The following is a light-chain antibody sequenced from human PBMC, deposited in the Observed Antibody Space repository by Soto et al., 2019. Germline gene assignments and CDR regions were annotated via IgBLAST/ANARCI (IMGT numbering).Light chain of an antibody. V-gene: IGKV1-6*01. CDR1: QGIGNA. CDR2: GAS. Sequence: AIQMTQSPSSLSASVGDRVTISCRASQGIGNALGWYPQKPGKPPKVLIYGASNLQSGVPPRFSGSGSGTDFTLAISSLQPEDSATYYCLQDINYPWTFGQGTKVDI. CDR3: LQDINYPWT. J-gene: IGKJ1*01.